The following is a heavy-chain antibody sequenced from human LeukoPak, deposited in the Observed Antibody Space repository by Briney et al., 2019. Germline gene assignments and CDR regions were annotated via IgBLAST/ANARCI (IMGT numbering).Heavy chain of an antibody. V-gene: IGHV3-33*01. CDR1: GFTFSSYG. J-gene: IGHJ3*02. D-gene: IGHD3-22*01. CDR3: ARDSVDSSGYIAFDI. Sequence: GRSLRLSCAASGFTFSSYGMHWVRQAPGKGLEWVAVIWYDGSNKYYADSVKGRFTIFRDNSKNTLYLQMNSLRAEDTAVYYCARDSVDSSGYIAFDIWGQGTMVTVSS. CDR2: IWYDGSNK.